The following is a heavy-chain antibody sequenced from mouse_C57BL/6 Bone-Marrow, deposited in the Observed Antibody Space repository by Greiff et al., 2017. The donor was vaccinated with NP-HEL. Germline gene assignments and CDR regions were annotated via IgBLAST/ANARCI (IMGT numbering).Heavy chain of an antibody. CDR3: AIVAPYAMDY. D-gene: IGHD1-1*01. CDR1: GYTFTSYW. J-gene: IGHJ4*01. CDR2: IDPSDSET. Sequence: QVHVKQPGAELVRPGSSVKLSCKASGYTFTSYWMHWVKQRPIQGLEWIGNIDPSDSETHYNQKFKDKATLTVDKSSSTAYMQLSSLTSEDSAVYYCAIVAPYAMDYWGQGTSVTVSS. V-gene: IGHV1-52*01.